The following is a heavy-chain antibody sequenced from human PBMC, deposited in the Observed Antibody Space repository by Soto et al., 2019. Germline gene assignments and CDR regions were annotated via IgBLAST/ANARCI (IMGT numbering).Heavy chain of an antibody. D-gene: IGHD6-13*01. Sequence: GGSLRLSCAACGFTFRSFTMNWVRQAPGKGLEWVSTISSNSAYIYYTHALRGRFTISRDNAKSSLHLQMNSLRADGTAVYYCTRDASRDSSARGWFDPWGPGTLVTVSS. CDR2: ISSNSAYI. V-gene: IGHV3-21*01. CDR3: TRDASRDSSARGWFDP. CDR1: GFTFRSFT. J-gene: IGHJ5*02.